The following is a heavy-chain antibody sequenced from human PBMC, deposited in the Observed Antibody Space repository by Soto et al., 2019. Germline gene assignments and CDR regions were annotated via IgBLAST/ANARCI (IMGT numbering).Heavy chain of an antibody. Sequence: LRLSCASTGFTFSRYVMSWGREAPEKGLEWVSAISGSGGNTYYPDSVKGRFTISRDNSKNTLFLQMNSLTPADTAVYYCVGGSLLHWGQGTPVTVSS. CDR3: VGGSLLH. D-gene: IGHD1-26*01. CDR2: ISGSGGNT. CDR1: GFTFSRYV. J-gene: IGHJ4*02. V-gene: IGHV3-23*01.